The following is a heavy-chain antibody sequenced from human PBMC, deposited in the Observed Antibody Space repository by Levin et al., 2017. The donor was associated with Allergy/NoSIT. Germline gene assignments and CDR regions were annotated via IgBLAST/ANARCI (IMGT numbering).Heavy chain of an antibody. J-gene: IGHJ3*02. CDR2: IYPGDSDT. D-gene: IGHD5-24*01. Sequence: PGGSLRLSCKGSGYSFTSYWIGWVRQMPGKGLEWMGIIYPGDSDTRYSPSFQGQVTISADKSISTAYLQWSSLKASDTAMYYCARRDGYNSFDAFDIWGQGTMVTVSS. CDR1: GYSFTSYW. V-gene: IGHV5-51*01. CDR3: ARRDGYNSFDAFDI.